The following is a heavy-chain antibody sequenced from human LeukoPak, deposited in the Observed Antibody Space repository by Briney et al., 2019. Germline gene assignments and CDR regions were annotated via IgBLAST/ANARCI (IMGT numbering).Heavy chain of an antibody. D-gene: IGHD4-11*01. CDR2: TYYRSKWYN. V-gene: IGHV6-1*01. CDR3: AGGNSNYFDY. CDR1: GDSVSSNSAA. Sequence: SQTLSLTFDISGDSVSSNSAAWNWIRQSPSRGLEWLGGTYYRSKWYNDYAGSVKSRITINPDTSKNQFSLQLKSVTPEDAAVYYCAGGNSNYFDYWGQGTLVTVSS. J-gene: IGHJ4*02.